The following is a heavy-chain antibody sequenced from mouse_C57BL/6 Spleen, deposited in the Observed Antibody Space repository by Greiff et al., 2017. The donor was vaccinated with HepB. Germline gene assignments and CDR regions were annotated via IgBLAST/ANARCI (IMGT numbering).Heavy chain of an antibody. D-gene: IGHD1-1*01. V-gene: IGHV1-52*01. Sequence: QVQLQQSGAELVRPGSSVKLSCKASGYTFTSYWMHWVKQRPIQGLEWIGNIDPSDSETHYNQKFKDKATLTVDKSSSTAYMQLSSLTSEDSAVYYCARFPYYYGSSHWYFDVWGTGTTVTVSS. CDR3: ARFPYYYGSSHWYFDV. CDR1: GYTFTSYW. J-gene: IGHJ1*03. CDR2: IDPSDSET.